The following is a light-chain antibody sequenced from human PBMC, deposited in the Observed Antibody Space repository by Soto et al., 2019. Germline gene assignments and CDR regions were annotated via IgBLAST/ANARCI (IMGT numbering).Light chain of an antibody. CDR3: SSYAGSNNPYV. Sequence: HSALTQPPSASGSPGQSVTISCTGTSSDVGGYNYVSWYQQHPGKAPKLMIYEVSKRPSGVPYRFSGSKSGNTASLTVSGLQAEDEADYYCSSYAGSNNPYVFGAGTKLTVL. CDR2: EVS. V-gene: IGLV2-8*01. CDR1: SSDVGGYNY. J-gene: IGLJ1*01.